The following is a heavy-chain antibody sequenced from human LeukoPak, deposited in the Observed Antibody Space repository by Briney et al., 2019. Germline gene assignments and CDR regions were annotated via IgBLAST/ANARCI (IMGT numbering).Heavy chain of an antibody. Sequence: ASVKLSCKASGYTFTSYYMHWVRQAPGQGLEWMGIINPSGGSTSYAQKLQGRVTMTTDTSTSTAYMELRSLRSDDTAVYYCARSGGTSPRDWFDPWGQGTLVTVSS. CDR2: INPSGGST. V-gene: IGHV1-46*01. CDR3: ARSGGTSPRDWFDP. CDR1: GYTFTSYY. D-gene: IGHD4-23*01. J-gene: IGHJ5*02.